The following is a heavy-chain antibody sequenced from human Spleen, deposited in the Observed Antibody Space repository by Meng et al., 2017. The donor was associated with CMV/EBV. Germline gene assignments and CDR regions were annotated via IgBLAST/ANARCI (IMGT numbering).Heavy chain of an antibody. Sequence: SETLSLTCTVSGDSITNYYWTWIRQPPGKGLEWLGDIYSTGSTNYNPPLKSRVTISVDTSNNQFSLKLSSVNVADTAVYYCARSASLRLGAAHFDYWGQGTAVTVSS. CDR1: GDSITNYY. J-gene: IGHJ4*02. CDR2: IYSTGST. V-gene: IGHV4-59*01. CDR3: ARSASLRLGAAHFDY. D-gene: IGHD3-16*01.